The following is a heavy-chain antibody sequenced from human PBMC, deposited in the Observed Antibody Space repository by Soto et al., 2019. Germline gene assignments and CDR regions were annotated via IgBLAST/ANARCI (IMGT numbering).Heavy chain of an antibody. CDR1: GYTLTELS. CDR2: FDPEDGET. Sequence: ASVKVSCKVSGYTLTELSMHWVRQAPGKGLEWMGGFDPEDGETIYAQKFQGRVTMTEDTSTDTAYMELSSLRSEDTAVYYCATLFTVVVVAATRSVGSRIGWGQGTLVTVSS. J-gene: IGHJ4*02. D-gene: IGHD2-15*01. CDR3: ATLFTVVVVAATRSVGSRIG. V-gene: IGHV1-24*01.